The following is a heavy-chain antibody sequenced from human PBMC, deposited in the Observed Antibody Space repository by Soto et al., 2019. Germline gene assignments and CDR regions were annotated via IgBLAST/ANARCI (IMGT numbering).Heavy chain of an antibody. CDR3: ARDLGRDIVVVVAATLRHHYYYGMDV. Sequence: QVQLVQSGAEVKKPGSSVKVSCMASGGTFSSYAISWVRQAPGQGLEWMGGIIPIFGTANYAQKFQGRVTITADESTSTAYMELSSLRSEDTAVYYCARDLGRDIVVVVAATLRHHYYYGMDVWGQGTTVTVSS. CDR1: GGTFSSYA. CDR2: IIPIFGTA. J-gene: IGHJ6*02. D-gene: IGHD2-15*01. V-gene: IGHV1-69*01.